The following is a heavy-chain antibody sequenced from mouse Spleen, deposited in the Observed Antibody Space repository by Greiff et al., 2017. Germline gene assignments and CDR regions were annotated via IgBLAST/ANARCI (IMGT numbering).Heavy chain of an antibody. D-gene: IGHD4-1*01. CDR1: GFTFSSYT. CDR2: ISNGGGST. Sequence: EVKLMESGGGLVQPGGSLKLSCAASGFTFSSYTMSWVRQTPEKRLEWVAYISNGGGSTYYPDTVKGRFTISRDNAKNTLYLQMSSLKSEDTAMYYCARHWDGAMDYWGQGTSVTVSS. CDR3: ARHWDGAMDY. J-gene: IGHJ4*01. V-gene: IGHV5-12-2*01.